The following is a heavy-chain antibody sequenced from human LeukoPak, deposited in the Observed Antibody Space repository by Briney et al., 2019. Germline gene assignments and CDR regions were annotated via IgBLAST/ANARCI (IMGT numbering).Heavy chain of an antibody. D-gene: IGHD4-17*01. V-gene: IGHV3-53*04. Sequence: LAGGSLRLSCAASGFAVSNNYMSWVRQAPGKGLEWVSVSYSGGHTYYADSVKGRFTISRNIAENTLDLQMNRLRPEDTAVYYCARTIPDYGDYDYYYY. CDR1: GFAVSNNY. CDR2: SYSGGHT. J-gene: IGHJ6*03. CDR3: ARTIPDYGDYDYYYY.